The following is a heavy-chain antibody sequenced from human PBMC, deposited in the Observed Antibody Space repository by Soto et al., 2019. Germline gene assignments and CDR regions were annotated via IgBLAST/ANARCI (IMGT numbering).Heavy chain of an antibody. CDR3: ASGRGFGSGWNDYFDS. Sequence: PGGTLRLSCAASGFTFSDFAMYWVRQAPGKGLEWVAVISYDGTRQHYADSVKGRFIISRDRNNLYMQLNSLRPDDTALYYCASGRGFGSGWNDYFDSWGQDTMV. CDR1: GFTFSDFA. V-gene: IGHV3-30*04. CDR2: ISYDGTRQ. D-gene: IGHD6-19*01. J-gene: IGHJ4*02.